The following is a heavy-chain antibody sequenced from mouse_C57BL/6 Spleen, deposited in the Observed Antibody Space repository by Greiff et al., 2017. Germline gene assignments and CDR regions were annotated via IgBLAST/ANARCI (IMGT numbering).Heavy chain of an antibody. CDR1: GFTIKNTY. D-gene: IGHD1-1*01. J-gene: IGHJ4*01. CDR2: IAPANGNT. V-gene: IGHV14-3*01. CDR3: ARSVVEAMDD. Sequence: EVQLQQSVAELVRPGASVKLSCTASGFTIKNTYMHWVKQRPEQGLEWIGRIAPANGNTKYAPKFQGKATITADTSSNTAYLQLSSLTSEDTAIYYYARSVVEAMDDWGQGTSVTVSS.